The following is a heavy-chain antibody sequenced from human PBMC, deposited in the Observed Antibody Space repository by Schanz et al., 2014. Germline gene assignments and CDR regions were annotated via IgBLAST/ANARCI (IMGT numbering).Heavy chain of an antibody. CDR3: AREFVN. D-gene: IGHD2-21*01. CDR2: ITNKPNNYNT. V-gene: IGHV3-72*01. CDR1: GFTFSDHY. J-gene: IGHJ1*01. Sequence: EVQLVESGGGMVQPGGSLRLSCAASGFTFSDHYMDWVRQAPGKGLEWVGRITNKPNNYNTEYAASVKGRFTISRDNTRNSLYLQMSSLRVDDTAVYYCAREFVNWGQGTLVTVSS.